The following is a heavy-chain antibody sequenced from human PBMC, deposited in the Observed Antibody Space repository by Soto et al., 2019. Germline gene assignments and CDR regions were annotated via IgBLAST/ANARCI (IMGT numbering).Heavy chain of an antibody. CDR3: ARGPAAAIFNYYYYGMDV. CDR2: MNPNSGNT. V-gene: IGHV1-8*01. Sequence: GASVKVSCKASGYTFTSYDINWVRQATGQGLEWMGWMNPNSGNTGYAQKFQGRVTMTRNTSISTAYMELSSLRSEDTAVYYCARGPAAAIFNYYYYGMDVWGQGTTVTVSS. CDR1: GYTFTSYD. J-gene: IGHJ6*02. D-gene: IGHD2-2*01.